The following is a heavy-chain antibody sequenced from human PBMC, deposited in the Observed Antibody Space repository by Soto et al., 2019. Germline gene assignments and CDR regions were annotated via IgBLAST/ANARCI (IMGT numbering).Heavy chain of an antibody. D-gene: IGHD1-1*01. CDR3: ASPVGTTDWGMDV. Sequence: SETLSLTCAVFGGSFSDSYWGWIRQPPGKGLEWIGSIYYSGSTYYNPSLKSRVTISVDTSKNQFSLKLSSVTAADTAVYYCASPVGTTDWGMDVWGQGTTVTVSS. J-gene: IGHJ6*02. CDR1: GGSFSDSY. CDR2: IYYSGST. V-gene: IGHV4-39*01.